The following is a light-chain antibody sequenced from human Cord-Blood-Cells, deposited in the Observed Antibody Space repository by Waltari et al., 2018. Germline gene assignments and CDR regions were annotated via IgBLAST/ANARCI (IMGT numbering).Light chain of an antibody. CDR3: QSYDSSLSGWV. J-gene: IGLJ3*02. V-gene: IGLV1-40*01. Sequence: QSVLTQPPSVSGPPGQRVTISCTGSCSNIRAGYAVHCYQQLPGPAPKLLIYGNSNRPSGVPDRCSGSKSGTSASLAITGLQAEDEADYYCQSYDSSLSGWVFGGGTKLTVL. CDR1: CSNIRAGYA. CDR2: GNS.